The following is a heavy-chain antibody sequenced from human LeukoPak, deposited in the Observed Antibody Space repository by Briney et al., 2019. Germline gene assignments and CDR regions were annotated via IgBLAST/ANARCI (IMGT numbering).Heavy chain of an antibody. Sequence: GGSLRLSCAASGFTFSSYWMNWVRQAPGKGLVWVSRIASDGSSTTYADSVKGRFSISRDNAKNTLYLQMNGLRVEDTAVYYCARGRPHGNDYWGQGTLVTVSS. CDR1: GFTFSSYW. V-gene: IGHV3-74*01. J-gene: IGHJ4*02. D-gene: IGHD4-23*01. CDR2: IASDGSST. CDR3: ARGRPHGNDY.